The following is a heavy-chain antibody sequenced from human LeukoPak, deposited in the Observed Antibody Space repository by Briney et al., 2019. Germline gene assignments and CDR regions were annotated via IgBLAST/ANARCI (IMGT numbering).Heavy chain of an antibody. D-gene: IGHD3-22*01. CDR2: IYHSGST. J-gene: IGHJ5*02. CDR1: GYSISSGYY. CDR3: ARDLIVPNWLDP. Sequence: SETLSLTCTVSGYSISSGYYWGWIRQPPGKGLEWIGSIYHSGSTYYSPSLKSRVTISVDTSKNQFSLKLSSVTAADTAVYYCARDLIVPNWLDPWGQGTLVTVSS. V-gene: IGHV4-38-2*02.